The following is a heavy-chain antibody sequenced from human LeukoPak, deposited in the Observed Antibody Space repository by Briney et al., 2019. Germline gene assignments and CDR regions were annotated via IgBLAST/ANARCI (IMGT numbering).Heavy chain of an antibody. J-gene: IGHJ3*02. Sequence: SETLSLTCAVYGGSFSGYYWSWIRQPPGKGLEWIGGINHSGSTNYNPSLKSRVTISVDTSKNQFSLKLSSVTAADTAVYYCARVLDTAMVRAFDIWGQGTMVTVSS. D-gene: IGHD5-18*01. V-gene: IGHV4-34*01. CDR3: ARVLDTAMVRAFDI. CDR2: INHSGST. CDR1: GGSFSGYY.